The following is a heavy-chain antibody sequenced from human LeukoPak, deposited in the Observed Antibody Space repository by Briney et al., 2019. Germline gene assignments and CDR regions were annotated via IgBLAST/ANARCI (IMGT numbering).Heavy chain of an antibody. CDR1: GYSISSGYY. CDR2: IYHSGST. D-gene: IGHD6-13*01. CDR3: ARGGYSSSWYSYYYMDV. Sequence: SETLSLTCTVSGYSISSGYYWGWIRQPPGKGLEWIGSIYHSGSTYYSPSLKSRVTISVDTSKNQFPLKLSSVTAAGTAVYYCARGGYSSSWYSYYYMDVWGKGTTVTVSS. J-gene: IGHJ6*03. V-gene: IGHV4-38-2*02.